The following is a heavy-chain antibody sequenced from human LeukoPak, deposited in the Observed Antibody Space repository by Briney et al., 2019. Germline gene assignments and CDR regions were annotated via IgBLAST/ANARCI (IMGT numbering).Heavy chain of an antibody. V-gene: IGHV3-30*04. J-gene: IGHJ4*02. CDR1: GFTFSSYA. Sequence: GRSLRLSCAASGFTFSSYAMHWVRQAPGKGLEWVAVISYDGSNKYYADSVRGRFTISRDNSKNTLYLQMNSLRAEDTAVHYCARADRRYYDILTGYFDYWGQGTLVTVSS. D-gene: IGHD3-9*01. CDR2: ISYDGSNK. CDR3: ARADRRYYDILTGYFDY.